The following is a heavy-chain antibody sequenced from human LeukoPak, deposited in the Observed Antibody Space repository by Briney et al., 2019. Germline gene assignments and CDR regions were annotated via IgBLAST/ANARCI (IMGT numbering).Heavy chain of an antibody. CDR2: IYHSGST. CDR3: ARRGYSYGYWFDP. D-gene: IGHD5-18*01. CDR1: GGSISSGGYS. J-gene: IGHJ5*02. Sequence: PPETLSLTCAVSGGSISSGGYSWRWIRQPPGTGLEWIGYIYHSGSTYYNPSLKSRVTISVDRSKNQFSLKLSSVTAADTAVYYCARRGYSYGYWFDPWGQGTLVTVSS. V-gene: IGHV4-30-2*01.